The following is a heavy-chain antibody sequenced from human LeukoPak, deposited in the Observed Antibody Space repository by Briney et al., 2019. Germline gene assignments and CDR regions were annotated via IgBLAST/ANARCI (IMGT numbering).Heavy chain of an antibody. CDR1: GYSFTSYW. D-gene: IGHD2-2*02. Sequence: PGESLRISCKGSGYSFTSYWISWVRQMPGKGLEWMGRIDPSDSYTNYSPSFQGHVTISADKSISTAYLQWSSLEASDTAMYYCARHGVGYCSSTSCYTGDYWGQGTLVTVSS. V-gene: IGHV5-10-1*01. CDR3: ARHGVGYCSSTSCYTGDY. CDR2: IDPSDSYT. J-gene: IGHJ4*02.